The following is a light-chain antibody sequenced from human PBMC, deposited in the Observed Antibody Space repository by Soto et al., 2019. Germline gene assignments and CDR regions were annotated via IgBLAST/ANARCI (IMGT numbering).Light chain of an antibody. Sequence: EIVLTLSPATLSVSPGERATLSCRASQSVSSNLAWYQQKPGQAPRLLIYGASTRATGIPARFSVSESGTEYTLSISSLQSEDFALYYCQQYNTWPPVFTFGQGTKLDIK. CDR3: QQYNTWPPVFT. CDR1: QSVSSN. J-gene: IGKJ2*01. CDR2: GAS. V-gene: IGKV3-15*01.